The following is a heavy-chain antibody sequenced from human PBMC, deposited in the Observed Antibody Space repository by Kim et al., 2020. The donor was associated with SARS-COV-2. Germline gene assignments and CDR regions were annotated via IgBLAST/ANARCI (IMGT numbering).Heavy chain of an antibody. Sequence: GGSLRLSCAASGFTFSSYSMNWVRQAPGKGLEWVSSISSSSSYIYYADSVKGRFTISRDNAKNSLYLQMNSLRAEDTAVYYCARDGPLGSSGGAFDIWGQGTMVTVSS. CDR1: GFTFSSYS. J-gene: IGHJ3*02. D-gene: IGHD3-22*01. CDR2: ISSSSSYI. V-gene: IGHV3-21*01. CDR3: ARDGPLGSSGGAFDI.